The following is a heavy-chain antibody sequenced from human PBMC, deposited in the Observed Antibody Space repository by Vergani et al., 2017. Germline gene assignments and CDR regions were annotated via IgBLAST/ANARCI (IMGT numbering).Heavy chain of an antibody. CDR2: IYHSGST. J-gene: IGHJ6*03. CDR1: GGSISSSNW. Sequence: QVQLQESGPGLVKPSGTLSLTCAVSGGSISSSNWWSWVRQPPGKGLEWIGEIYHSGSTNYNPSLKSRVTISVDKSKNQFPLKLSSVTAADTAVYYCARDGTRGYSYGFSDYYYMDVWGKGTTVTVSS. D-gene: IGHD5-18*01. CDR3: ARDGTRGYSYGFSDYYYMDV. V-gene: IGHV4-4*02.